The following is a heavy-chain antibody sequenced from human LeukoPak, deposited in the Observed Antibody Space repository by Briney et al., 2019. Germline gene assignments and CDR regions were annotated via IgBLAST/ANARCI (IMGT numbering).Heavy chain of an antibody. CDR3: AKGGEYQLPGDY. CDR2: ISGSGGST. D-gene: IGHD2-2*01. J-gene: IGHJ4*02. Sequence: PGGSLRLSCAASGFTFSSYAMSWVRQAPGKGLEWASAISGSGGSTYYADSAEGRFTISRDNSKNTLYLQMNSLRAGDTAVYYCAKGGEYQLPGDYWGQGTLVTVSS. V-gene: IGHV3-23*01. CDR1: GFTFSSYA.